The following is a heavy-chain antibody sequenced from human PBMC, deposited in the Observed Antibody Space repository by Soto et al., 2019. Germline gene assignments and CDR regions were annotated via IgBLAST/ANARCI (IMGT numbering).Heavy chain of an antibody. CDR1: GGSISSYY. CDR3: VGTGYSYDRYYLDY. CDR2: IYYSGST. Sequence: SETLSLTCTVSGGSISSYYWSWIRQPPGKGLEWIGYIYYSGSTNYNPSLKSRVTISVDTSKNQFSLKLSSVTAADTAVYYCVGTGYSYDRYYLDYWGQGTLVIVSS. J-gene: IGHJ4*02. D-gene: IGHD5-18*01. V-gene: IGHV4-59*08.